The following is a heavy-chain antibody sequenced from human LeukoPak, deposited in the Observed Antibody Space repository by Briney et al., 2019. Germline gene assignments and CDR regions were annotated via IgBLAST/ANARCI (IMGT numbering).Heavy chain of an antibody. J-gene: IGHJ4*02. CDR1: GFTFSNAW. CDR2: IKSKTDGGTT. CDR3: TPTYYYGSGANY. D-gene: IGHD3-10*01. Sequence: GGSLRLSCAASGFTFSNAWMSWVRQAPGKGLEWVGRIKSKTDGGTTDYAAPVEGRFTISRDDSKNTLYLQMNSLKTEDTAVYYCTPTYYYGSGANYWGQGTLVTVSS. V-gene: IGHV3-15*01.